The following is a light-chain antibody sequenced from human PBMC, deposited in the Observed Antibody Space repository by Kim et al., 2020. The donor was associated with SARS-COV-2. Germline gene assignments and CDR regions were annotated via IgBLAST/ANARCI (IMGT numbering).Light chain of an antibody. CDR1: QSVSSSY. J-gene: IGKJ4*02. V-gene: IGKV3-20*01. CDR2: GAS. Sequence: EIVLTQSPGTLSLSPGERATLSCRASQSVSSSYLARYQQKPGQAPRLLIYGASSRATGIPDRFSGSWSGTDFTLTITRLEPEDFAVYYCKQYDSPPLTFGGGTKVDIK. CDR3: KQYDSPPLT.